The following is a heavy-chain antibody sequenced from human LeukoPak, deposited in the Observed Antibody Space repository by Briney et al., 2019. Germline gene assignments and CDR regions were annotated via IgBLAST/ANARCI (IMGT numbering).Heavy chain of an antibody. J-gene: IGHJ4*02. CDR1: GGSIGSYY. CDR3: ARSRDGYNLDY. V-gene: IGHV4-59*01. CDR2: IYNSGST. D-gene: IGHD5-24*01. Sequence: PSETLSLTCTVSGGSIGSYYWTWIRQPPGKGLEWIGYIYNSGSTNYNPSLNSRVTISVDTSKNQFSLKLSSVTAADTAVYYCARSRDGYNLDYWGQGTLVTVSS.